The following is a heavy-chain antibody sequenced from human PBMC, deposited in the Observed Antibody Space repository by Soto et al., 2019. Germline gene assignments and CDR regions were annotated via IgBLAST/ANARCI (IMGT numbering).Heavy chain of an antibody. CDR2: IYHSGST. Sequence: WIWIRQPPGKGLEWIGYIYHSGSTYYNPSLKSRVTISVDRSNNQFSLQLSSVTAADTAVYYCARGSYSGYDFAFDIWGQGTMVTVSS. CDR3: ARGSYSGYDFAFDI. D-gene: IGHD5-12*01. V-gene: IGHV4-30-2*01. J-gene: IGHJ3*02.